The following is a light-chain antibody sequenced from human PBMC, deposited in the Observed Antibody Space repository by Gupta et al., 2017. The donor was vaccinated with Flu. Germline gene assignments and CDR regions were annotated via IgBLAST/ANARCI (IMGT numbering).Light chain of an antibody. V-gene: IGKV3-11*01. CDR2: ETS. CDR1: QSISDF. Sequence: ALTHCPANLSLSPGERATLSCRASQSISDFVAWYQQKPGQAPRLLIFETSNRATGIPARFSGSGSGTDFTLTISSLEPEDFAVYYCQQRTHWPPLAFGGGTKVEVK. CDR3: QQRTHWPPLA. J-gene: IGKJ4*01.